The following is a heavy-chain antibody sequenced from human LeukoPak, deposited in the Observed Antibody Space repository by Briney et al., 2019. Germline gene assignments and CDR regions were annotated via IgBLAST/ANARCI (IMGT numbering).Heavy chain of an antibody. CDR2: IYPGDSDT. Sequence: GESPKIPCSGSGYSFSSYWIGWVRQMPGKGLEWMGIIYPGDSDTRYSPSFQGQVTIPVDKSISTAYLQWSSLKASDTAMYYCARCNTVTTLDSWGQGTLVTVSS. V-gene: IGHV5-51*01. J-gene: IGHJ4*02. CDR3: ARCNTVTTLDS. D-gene: IGHD4-17*01. CDR1: GYSFSSYW.